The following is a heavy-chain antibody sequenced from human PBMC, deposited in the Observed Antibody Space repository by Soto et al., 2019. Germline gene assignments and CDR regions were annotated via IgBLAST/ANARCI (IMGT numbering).Heavy chain of an antibody. V-gene: IGHV1-18*01. CDR3: ARVWVPNGYHLGDY. CDR1: GYSFTSYG. CDR2: ISAYNGNT. D-gene: IGHD5-12*01. J-gene: IGHJ4*02. Sequence: ASVKVSCKASGYSFTSYGISWVRQAPGQGLEWMGWISAYNGNTDYAQKLLGRVTMTTDTSTTTAYMELSSLRSDDTAVYYCARVWVPNGYHLGDYWGQGTLVTVSS.